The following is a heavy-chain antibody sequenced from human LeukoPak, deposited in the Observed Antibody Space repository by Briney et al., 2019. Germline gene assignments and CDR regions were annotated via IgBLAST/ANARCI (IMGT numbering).Heavy chain of an antibody. D-gene: IGHD3-10*01. CDR3: ARGSGFGNYFEY. V-gene: IGHV3-23*01. CDR2: ISGSGGST. Sequence: PGGSLRLSCAASGFTFTSYAMRWVRQAPGKGLEWVSGISGSGGSTYYADSVKGRFTISRDNSKNTLYLQMNSLRAEDTAVYYCARGSGFGNYFEYWGQGTLVTVSS. CDR1: GFTFTSYA. J-gene: IGHJ4*02.